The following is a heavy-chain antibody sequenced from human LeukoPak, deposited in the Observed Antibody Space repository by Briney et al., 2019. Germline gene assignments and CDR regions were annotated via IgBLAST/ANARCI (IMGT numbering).Heavy chain of an antibody. Sequence: GEPLKISCKGSGYSFTSYWIGWVRQTPGKGLEWMGIIYPGDSDTRYSPSFQGQVTISADKSISTAYLQWSSLKASDTAMYYCARLKKCSGGSCYFFDYWGQGTLVTVSS. CDR2: IYPGDSDT. J-gene: IGHJ4*02. V-gene: IGHV5-51*01. D-gene: IGHD2-15*01. CDR3: ARLKKCSGGSCYFFDY. CDR1: GYSFTSYW.